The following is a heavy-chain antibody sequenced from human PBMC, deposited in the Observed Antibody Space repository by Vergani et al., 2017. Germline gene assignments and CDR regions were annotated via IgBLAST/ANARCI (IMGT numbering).Heavy chain of an antibody. J-gene: IGHJ3*02. V-gene: IGHV4-34*01. D-gene: IGHD3-3*02. CDR1: GGSFSGYY. Sequence: QVQLQQWGAGLLKPSETLSLTCAVYGGSFSGYYWSWIRQPPGKGLEWIGEINHSGSTNYNPSLKSRVTISVDTSKNQFSLKLSSVTAADTAVYYCASPFSPLDGNDAFDIWGQGTMVTVSS. CDR2: INHSGST. CDR3: ASPFSPLDGNDAFDI.